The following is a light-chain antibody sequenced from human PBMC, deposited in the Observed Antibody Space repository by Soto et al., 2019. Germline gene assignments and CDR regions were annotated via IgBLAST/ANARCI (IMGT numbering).Light chain of an antibody. CDR2: EVT. CDR3: SSYTSTSTPLI. Sequence: QSALTQPASVSGSPGQSITISCTGTSSDIGVYDYVSWYQQHPGEAPKLLIYEVTSRPSGVSHRFSGSKSGNTASLSISGLQLEDDADYYCSSYTSTSTPLIFGGGTKVTVL. V-gene: IGLV2-14*01. J-gene: IGLJ2*01. CDR1: SSDIGVYDY.